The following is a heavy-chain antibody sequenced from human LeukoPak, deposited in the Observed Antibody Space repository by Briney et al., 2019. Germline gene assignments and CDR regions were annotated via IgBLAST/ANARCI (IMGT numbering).Heavy chain of an antibody. CDR1: GGSISSSSYY. V-gene: IGHV4-39*07. CDR3: ARSVPSLDYLFDS. Sequence: SETLSLTCTVSGGSISSSSYYWGWIRQPPGKGLEWIGSIYYSGSTYYNPSLKSRVTVSVDTSKNQFSLRLTSVTAADTAVYYCARSVPSLDYLFDSWGQGTLVTVSS. CDR2: IYYSGST. D-gene: IGHD4-11*01. J-gene: IGHJ4*02.